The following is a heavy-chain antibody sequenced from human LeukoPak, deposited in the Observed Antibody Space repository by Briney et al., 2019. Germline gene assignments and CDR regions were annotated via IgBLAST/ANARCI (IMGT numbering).Heavy chain of an antibody. CDR1: GGSFSGYY. CDR3: ARVRKQLVRGGYNWFDP. V-gene: IGHV4-34*01. D-gene: IGHD6-6*01. J-gene: IGHJ5*02. CDR2: INHSGST. Sequence: PSETLSLTCAVYGGSFSGYYWSWIRQPPGKGLEWIGEINHSGSTSYNPSLKSRVTISVDTSKNQFSLKLSSVTAADTAVYYCARVRKQLVRGGYNWFDPWGQGTLVTVSS.